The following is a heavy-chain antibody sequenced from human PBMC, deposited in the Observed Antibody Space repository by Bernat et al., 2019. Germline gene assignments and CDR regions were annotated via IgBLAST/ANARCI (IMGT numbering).Heavy chain of an antibody. D-gene: IGHD5-24*01. V-gene: IGHV3-49*04. CDR1: GFTFGDYA. CDR2: IRSKSYGGTT. J-gene: IGHJ6*02. Sequence: EVQLVESGGNLVQPGRSLRLSCTASGFTFGDYAVTWVRQAPGKGLEWVSFIRSKSYGGTTEYAASVKGRFTISRDDSKSIAYLQMNSLKTEDTAVYYCVIGRDGYSWGHYYYCMDVWGQGTTVTVSS. CDR3: VIGRDGYSWGHYYYCMDV.